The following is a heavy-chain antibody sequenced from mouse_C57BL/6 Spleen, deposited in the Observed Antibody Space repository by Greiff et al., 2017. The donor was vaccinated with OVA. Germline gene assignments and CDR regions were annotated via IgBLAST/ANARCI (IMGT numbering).Heavy chain of an antibody. CDR3: ARKAYYYGSYYAMDY. V-gene: IGHV1-52*01. Sequence: QVQLKQPGAELVRPGSSVKLSCKASGYTFTSYWMHWVKQRPIQGLEWIGNIDPSDSETHYNQKFKDKATLTVDKSSSTAYMQLSSLTSEDSAVYYCARKAYYYGSYYAMDYWGQGTSVTVSS. D-gene: IGHD1-1*01. CDR1: GYTFTSYW. J-gene: IGHJ4*01. CDR2: IDPSDSET.